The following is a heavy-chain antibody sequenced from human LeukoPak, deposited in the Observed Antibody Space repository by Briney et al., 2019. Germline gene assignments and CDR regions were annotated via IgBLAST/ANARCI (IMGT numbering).Heavy chain of an antibody. Sequence: GKSLRLSCEASGFPFNTYGLHWVRQAPAKGLEWVALITQDGSQKFYADSVKGRFTISRDSAKDSLFLQMNSLRAEDTAVYYCARALHDSSGYYFDYWGQGTLVTVSS. J-gene: IGHJ4*02. CDR3: ARALHDSSGYYFDY. CDR1: GFPFNTYG. D-gene: IGHD3-22*01. V-gene: IGHV3-30*03. CDR2: ITQDGSQK.